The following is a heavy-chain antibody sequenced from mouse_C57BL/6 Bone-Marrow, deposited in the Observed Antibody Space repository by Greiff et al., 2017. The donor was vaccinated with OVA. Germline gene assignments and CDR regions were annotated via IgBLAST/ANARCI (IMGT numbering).Heavy chain of an antibody. CDR1: GFTFSSYA. Sequence: EVMLVESGEGLVKPGGSLKLSCAASGFTFSSYAMSWVRQTPEKRLEWVAYISSGGDYIYYADTVKGRFTISRDNARNTLYLQMSSLKSEDTAMYYGTRGGGLRRGAWFAYWGQGTLVTVSA. D-gene: IGHD2-4*01. V-gene: IGHV5-9-1*02. CDR2: ISSGGDYI. CDR3: TRGGGLRRGAWFAY. J-gene: IGHJ3*01.